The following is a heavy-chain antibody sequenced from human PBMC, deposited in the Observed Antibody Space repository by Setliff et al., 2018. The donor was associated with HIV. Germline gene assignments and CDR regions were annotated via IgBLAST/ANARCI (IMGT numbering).Heavy chain of an antibody. V-gene: IGHV3-48*03. CDR1: GFTFFSYE. CDR2: ISSSTI. D-gene: IGHD2-21*01. J-gene: IGHJ4*02. Sequence: GGSLRLSCAASGFTFFSYEMNWVRQAPGKGLEWLSYISSSTIYYADSVKGRFIISRDNAKNSLYLQMNSLRAEDTAVYYCARESLAYCGGDCFSGYWGQGTLVTVSS. CDR3: ARESLAYCGGDCFSGY.